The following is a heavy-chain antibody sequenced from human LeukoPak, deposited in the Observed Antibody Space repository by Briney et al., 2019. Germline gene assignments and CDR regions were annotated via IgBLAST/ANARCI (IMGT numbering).Heavy chain of an antibody. CDR1: GFTFSSYG. CDR2: ISYDGSKK. J-gene: IGHJ6*03. V-gene: IGHV3-30*19. D-gene: IGHD1-1*01. CDR3: ARASGTDRNSDFYYMDV. Sequence: GGSLRLSCAASGFTFSSYGMHWVRQAPGKGLEWLSIISYDGSKKYDADSVKGRFSISRDNSKNTLYLQLNSLRSDDTAVYSCARASGTDRNSDFYYMDVWGKGTTVTVSS.